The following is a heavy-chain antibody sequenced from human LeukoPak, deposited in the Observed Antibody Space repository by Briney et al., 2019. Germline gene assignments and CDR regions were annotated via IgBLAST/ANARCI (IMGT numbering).Heavy chain of an antibody. CDR2: INPNSGGT. V-gene: IGHV1-2*06. CDR1: GYTFTGYY. CDR3: AREWLAVAGLDY. Sequence: ASVKVSCKASGYTFTGYYMHWVRQAPGQGLEWMGRINPNSGGTNYAQKFQGRVTMTRDTSISTAYMELSRLRSDDTAVYYCAREWLAVAGLDYWGQGTLVTVSS. D-gene: IGHD6-19*01. J-gene: IGHJ4*02.